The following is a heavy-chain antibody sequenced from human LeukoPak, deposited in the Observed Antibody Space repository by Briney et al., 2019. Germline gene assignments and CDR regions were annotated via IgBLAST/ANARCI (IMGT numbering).Heavy chain of an antibody. Sequence: SVKVSCKASGGTFSSYAISWVRQAPGQGLEWMGGIIPIFGTANYAQKFQGRVTITADESTSTAYMELSSLRSEDTAVYYCARDLAGGSWVYYYYGMDVWGQGATVTVSS. CDR2: IIPIFGTA. D-gene: IGHD2-15*01. CDR3: ARDLAGGSWVYYYYGMDV. CDR1: GGTFSSYA. V-gene: IGHV1-69*01. J-gene: IGHJ6*02.